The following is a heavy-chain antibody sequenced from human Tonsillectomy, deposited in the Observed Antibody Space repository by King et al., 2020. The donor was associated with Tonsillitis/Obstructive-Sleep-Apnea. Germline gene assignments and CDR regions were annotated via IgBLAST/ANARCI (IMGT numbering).Heavy chain of an antibody. J-gene: IGHJ6*03. CDR2: FDPEDGET. Sequence: VQLVQSGAEVKKPGASVKVSCKVSGYTLTELSMHWVRQAPGKGLEWMGGFDPEDGETIYAQKFQGRVNMTEDTSKDPAYMGLSSLRSEVTAVYYCATLAAAGTGSNYMDVWGKGTTVTVSS. CDR3: ATLAAAGTGSNYMDV. CDR1: GYTLTELS. D-gene: IGHD6-13*01. V-gene: IGHV1-24*01.